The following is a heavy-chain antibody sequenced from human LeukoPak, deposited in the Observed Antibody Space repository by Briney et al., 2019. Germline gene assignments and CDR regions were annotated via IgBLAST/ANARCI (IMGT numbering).Heavy chain of an antibody. J-gene: IGHJ4*02. CDR1: GFTFSSYW. V-gene: IGHV3-7*05. Sequence: GGSLRLSCAASGFTFSSYWMSWVRQAPGKGLEWVANIKQDGSEKYYVDSVKGRFTISRDNAKNSLYLQMNSLRAEDTAVYYCAKDLGRYRNNYFDYWGQGTLVTVSS. CDR3: AKDLGRYRNNYFDY. CDR2: IKQDGSEK. D-gene: IGHD1-26*01.